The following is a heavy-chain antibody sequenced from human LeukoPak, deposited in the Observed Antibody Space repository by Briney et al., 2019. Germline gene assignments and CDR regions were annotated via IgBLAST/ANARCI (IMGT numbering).Heavy chain of an antibody. J-gene: IGHJ4*02. D-gene: IGHD5-18*01. CDR2: INHSGST. V-gene: IGHV4-34*01. Sequence: PSETLSLTCAVYGGSFSGYYWSWIRQPPGKGLEWIGEINHSGSTNYNPSLKSRVTISVDTSKNQFPLKLSSVTAADTAVYYCARGKGGYSYGYWGQGTLVTVSS. CDR3: ARGKGGYSYGY. CDR1: GGSFSGYY.